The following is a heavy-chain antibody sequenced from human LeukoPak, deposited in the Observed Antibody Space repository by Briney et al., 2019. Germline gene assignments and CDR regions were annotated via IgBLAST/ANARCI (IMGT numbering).Heavy chain of an antibody. D-gene: IGHD3-16*01. CDR2: IKQDGSKK. J-gene: IGHJ6*02. Sequence: PGGSLRLSCVASGFPFSSYWMTWVRQAPGKGLEWVANIKQDGSKKYYADSVKGRFTISRDNSKNTLYLQMNSLRAEDTAVYYCARDLTFGGVAYYYYYYGMDVWGQGTTVTVSS. V-gene: IGHV3-7*01. CDR3: ARDLTFGGVAYYYYYYGMDV. CDR1: GFPFSSYW.